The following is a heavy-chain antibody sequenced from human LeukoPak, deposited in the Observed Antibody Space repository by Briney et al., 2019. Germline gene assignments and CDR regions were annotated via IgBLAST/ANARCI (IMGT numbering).Heavy chain of an antibody. CDR1: GFTFSSYS. CDR3: ARDPLYYCDSSGYLDY. D-gene: IGHD3-22*01. J-gene: IGHJ4*02. V-gene: IGHV3-21*01. Sequence: GGSLRLSCAASGFTFSSYSMNWVRQAPGKGLEWVSSISSSSSYIYYADSVKGRFTISRDNAKNSLYLQMNSLRAEDTAVYYCARDPLYYCDSSGYLDYWGQGTLVTVSS. CDR2: ISSSSSYI.